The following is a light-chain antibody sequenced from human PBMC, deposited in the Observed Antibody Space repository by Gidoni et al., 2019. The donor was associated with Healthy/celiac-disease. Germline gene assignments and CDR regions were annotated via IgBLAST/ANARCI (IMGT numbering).Light chain of an antibody. CDR1: QSISSW. CDR3: QQYNSPLT. CDR2: KAS. Sequence: DLQMTPSPSTLSASVGDRVNITCRASQSISSWLAWYQQKPGKAPKLLIYKASSLESGVPSRFSGSGSGTEFTLTISSLQPDDFATYYCQQYNSPLTFXGXTKVEIK. J-gene: IGKJ4*01. V-gene: IGKV1-5*03.